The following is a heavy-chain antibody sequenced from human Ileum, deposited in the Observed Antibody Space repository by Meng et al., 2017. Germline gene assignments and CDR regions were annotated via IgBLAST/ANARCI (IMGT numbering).Heavy chain of an antibody. CDR1: GTG. V-gene: IGHV4-4*01. CDR3: ATSNDRDVYYLGY. D-gene: IGHD3-22*01. Sequence: LQESGPRLVKPAGTLSLTCAVSGTGWRLVRQPPGKGLELIGEIFQSGRTNYNPSLKIRVTISIDKSKSQISLQLSAVTAADTAVYSCATSNDRDVYYLGYWGQGTLVTVSS. CDR2: IFQSGRT. J-gene: IGHJ4*02.